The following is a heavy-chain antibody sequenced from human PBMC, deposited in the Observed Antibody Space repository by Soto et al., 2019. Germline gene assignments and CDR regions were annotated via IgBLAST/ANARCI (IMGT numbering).Heavy chain of an antibody. V-gene: IGHV4-31*03. D-gene: IGHD4-17*01. CDR2: IYYSGST. CDR1: GGSISRGGYY. J-gene: IGHJ4*02. Sequence: SETLSLTCTVSGGSISRGGYYWSWIRQHPGKGLEWIGYIYYSGSTYYNPSLKSRVTISVDTSKNQFSLKLSSVTAADTAVYYCARGNSGLTTVTKIDYWGQGTLVTVSS. CDR3: ARGNSGLTTVTKIDY.